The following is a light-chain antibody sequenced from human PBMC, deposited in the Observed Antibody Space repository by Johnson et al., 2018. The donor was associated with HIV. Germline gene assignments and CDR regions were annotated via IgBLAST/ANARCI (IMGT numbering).Light chain of an antibody. CDR3: GTWDSSLSTFYV. CDR2: DNN. J-gene: IGLJ1*01. Sequence: QSVLTQPPSVSAAPGQKVTISCSGSTSNIGNNYVSWYQHLPRTAPKLLIYDNNKRPSGIPDRFSGSKSGTSATLGITGLQTGDEADYYCGTWDSSLSTFYVFGTGTKVTV. CDR1: TSNIGNNY. V-gene: IGLV1-51*01.